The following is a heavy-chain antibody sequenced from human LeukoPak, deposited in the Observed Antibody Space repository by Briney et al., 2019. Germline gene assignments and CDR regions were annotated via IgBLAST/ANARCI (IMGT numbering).Heavy chain of an antibody. D-gene: IGHD3-16*01. Sequence: GRSLRLSCAASGFTFSSYGMHWVRQAPGKGLEWVAVISYDGSNKYYADSVKGRFTISRDNSKNTLYLQTNSLRAEDTAVYYCAKGMREGGNWFDPWGQGTLVTVSS. CDR3: AKGMREGGNWFDP. J-gene: IGHJ5*02. CDR2: ISYDGSNK. CDR1: GFTFSSYG. V-gene: IGHV3-30*18.